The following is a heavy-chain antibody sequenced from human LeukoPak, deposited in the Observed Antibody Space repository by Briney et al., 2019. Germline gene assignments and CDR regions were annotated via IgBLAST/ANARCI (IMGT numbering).Heavy chain of an antibody. J-gene: IGHJ6*02. CDR1: GFTFSSYS. CDR2: ISSSSSSYI. CDR3: ARDEYSYGTYYYYGMDV. D-gene: IGHD5-18*01. V-gene: IGHV3-21*01. Sequence: GGSLRLSCAASGFTFSSYSMNWVRQAPGKGLEWVSSISSSSSSYIYYADSAKGRFTISRDNAKNSLYLQMNSLRAEDTAVYYCARDEYSYGTYYYYGMDVWGQGTTVTVSS.